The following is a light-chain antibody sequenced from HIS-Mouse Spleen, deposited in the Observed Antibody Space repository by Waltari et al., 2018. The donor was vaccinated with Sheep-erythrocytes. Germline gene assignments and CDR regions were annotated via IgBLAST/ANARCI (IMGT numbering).Light chain of an antibody. Sequence: SYVLTQPPSVSVAPGQTARITCGGNNIGSKSVHWYQQKPGTAPVLVVYDDSDRPPGIPERFSGSNSGNTATLTISRVEAGDEADYYCQVWDSSSDPVVFGGGTKLTVL. CDR1: NIGSKS. J-gene: IGLJ2*01. CDR2: DDS. CDR3: QVWDSSSDPVV. V-gene: IGLV3-21*02.